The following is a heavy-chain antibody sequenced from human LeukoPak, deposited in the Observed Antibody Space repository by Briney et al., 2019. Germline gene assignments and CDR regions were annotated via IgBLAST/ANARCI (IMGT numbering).Heavy chain of an antibody. V-gene: IGHV3-66*01. Sequence: GGSLRLSCAASGFTVSSNYMSWVRQAPGKGLEWVSVIYSGGSTYYADSVKGRFTISRDNSKNTLYLQMNSLRAEDMAVYYCARDPAEDDYYYYYGMDVWGQGTTVTVSS. CDR1: GFTVSSNY. J-gene: IGHJ6*02. CDR3: ARDPAEDDYYYYYGMDV. CDR2: IYSGGST.